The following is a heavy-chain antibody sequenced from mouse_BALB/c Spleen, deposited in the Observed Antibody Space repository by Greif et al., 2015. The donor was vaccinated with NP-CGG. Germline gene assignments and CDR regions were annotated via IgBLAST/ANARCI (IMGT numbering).Heavy chain of an antibody. J-gene: IGHJ4*01. V-gene: IGHV5-17*02. CDR2: ISSGSSTI. D-gene: IGHD1-1*01. Sequence: EVKLVESGGGLVQPGGSRKLSCAASGFTFSSFGMHWVRQAPEKGLEWVAYISSGSSTIYYADTVKGRFTISRDNPKNTLFLQMSSLRSEDTAMYYCARSYGAMDYWGQGTSVTVSS. CDR3: ARSYGAMDY. CDR1: GFTFSSFG.